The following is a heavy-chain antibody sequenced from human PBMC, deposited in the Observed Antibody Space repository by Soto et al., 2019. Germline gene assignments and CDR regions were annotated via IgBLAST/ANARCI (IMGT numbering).Heavy chain of an antibody. J-gene: IGHJ4*02. CDR1: GFTFSSYT. CDR3: IRGNRGAFDF. D-gene: IGHD3-16*01. Sequence: ESGGGVVQPGRSLRLSCVVSGFTFSSYTMHWVRQAPGKGLEWVSVISFDGNNRYYGDSVKGRFAILRDDSKNTLYMQMNSLSHEDTAVSYCIRGNRGAFDFWGQGTLLTVSS. CDR2: ISFDGNNR. V-gene: IGHV3-30*09.